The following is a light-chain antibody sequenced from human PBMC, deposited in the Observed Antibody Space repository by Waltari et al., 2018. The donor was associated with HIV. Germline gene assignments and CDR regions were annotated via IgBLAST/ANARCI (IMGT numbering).Light chain of an antibody. CDR2: KDS. J-gene: IGLJ2*01. CDR3: QSPDSGTYVV. V-gene: IGLV3-25*03. Sequence: SYDLTQPPSVSVSPGQTARITCSGDALPKQYAFWYQQKPGQAPVLVIYKDSERPSGIPERFAGSSSGTTVTLTISGVQAEDEADYYCQSPDSGTYVVFGGETKLTVL. CDR1: ALPKQY.